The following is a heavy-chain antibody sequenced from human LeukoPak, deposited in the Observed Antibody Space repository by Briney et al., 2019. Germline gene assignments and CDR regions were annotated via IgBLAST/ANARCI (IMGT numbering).Heavy chain of an antibody. Sequence: SVKVSCKASGGTFSSYAISWVRQAPGQGLEWMGRIIPILGIANYAQKFQGRVTITADKSTSTAYMELSSLRSEDTAVYYCARGPSPLYYYDSSGYRVENWFDPWGQGTLVTVSS. D-gene: IGHD3-22*01. V-gene: IGHV1-69*04. CDR1: GGTFSSYA. CDR3: ARGPSPLYYYDSSGYRVENWFDP. CDR2: IIPILGIA. J-gene: IGHJ5*02.